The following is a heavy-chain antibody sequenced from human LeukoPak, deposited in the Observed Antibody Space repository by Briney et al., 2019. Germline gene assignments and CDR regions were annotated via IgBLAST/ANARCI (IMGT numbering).Heavy chain of an antibody. J-gene: IGHJ4*02. CDR3: TRRLTRSYFDY. V-gene: IGHV4-39*01. CDR2: IYYSGST. CDR1: GASIFSSNYY. Sequence: SETLSLTCSVSGASIFSSNYYWGWIRQPPGKGLGWIGSIYYSGSTFYNPSLKSRVTISFDTSKNQFSLILSSVTAADTALYYCTRRLTRSYFDYWGQGTLVTVSS.